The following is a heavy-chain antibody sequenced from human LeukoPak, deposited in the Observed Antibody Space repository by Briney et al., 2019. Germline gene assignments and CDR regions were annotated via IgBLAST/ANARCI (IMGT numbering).Heavy chain of an antibody. D-gene: IGHD3-22*01. CDR2: ISGSGGST. Sequence: PGGSLRLSCAASGFSFTTYWMSWVRQAPGKGLEWVSAISGSGGSTYYADSVKGRFTISRDNSKNTLYLQMNSLRAEDTAVYYCAKHPTMIVVVIPDYWGQGTLVTVSS. CDR1: GFSFTTYW. CDR3: AKHPTMIVVVIPDY. J-gene: IGHJ4*02. V-gene: IGHV3-23*01.